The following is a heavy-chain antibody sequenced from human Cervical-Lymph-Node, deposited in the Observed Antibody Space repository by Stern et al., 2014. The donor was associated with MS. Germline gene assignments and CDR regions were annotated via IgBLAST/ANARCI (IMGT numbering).Heavy chain of an antibody. CDR2: SWHDGRQK. CDR3: AREFNCDGDCTPLDY. J-gene: IGHJ4*02. CDR1: AFAFSTYA. D-gene: IGHD2-21*02. Sequence: MQLVESGGGVVQPGRSLRLSCAASAFAFSTYAMHWVRQAPGKGLAWVGISWHDGRQKYYADSVKGRFTISRDNSKDTLYLQMNTLRAEDTSVYYCAREFNCDGDCTPLDYWGQGILVTVSS. V-gene: IGHV3-33*01.